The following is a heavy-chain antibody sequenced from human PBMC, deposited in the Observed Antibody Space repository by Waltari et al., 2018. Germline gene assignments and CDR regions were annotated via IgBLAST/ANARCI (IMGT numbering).Heavy chain of an antibody. CDR2: MYYSAST. CDR3: VRHARTTSGGKHFDH. J-gene: IGHJ4*02. CDR1: GDSISSSSYY. D-gene: IGHD2-15*01. Sequence: QLQLQESGPGLVKASETLSLTCTVSGDSISSSSYYWGWVRQPPGKGLEWIGNMYYSASTYYNPSLKSRVTISGDTSKSQFSLKLSSVTAADTSMYYCVRHARTTSGGKHFDHWGQGMLVTVSP. V-gene: IGHV4-39*01.